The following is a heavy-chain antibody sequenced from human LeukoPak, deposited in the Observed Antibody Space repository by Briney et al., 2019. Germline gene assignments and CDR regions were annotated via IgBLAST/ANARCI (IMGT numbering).Heavy chain of an antibody. J-gene: IGHJ4*02. CDR1: GVSISSYY. Sequence: SETLSLTCTVSGVSISSYYWSWIRQPPGKGPEWIGYIFYSGNTICNPSLRSRVTISADTSKNHFSLRLRSVTAADTAVYYCARLAAISGSDYPDDWGQGTLVTVSS. V-gene: IGHV4-59*08. CDR3: ARLAAISGSDYPDD. D-gene: IGHD1-26*01. CDR2: IFYSGNT.